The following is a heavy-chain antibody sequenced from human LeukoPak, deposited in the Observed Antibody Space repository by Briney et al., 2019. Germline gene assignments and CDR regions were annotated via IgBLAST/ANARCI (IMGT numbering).Heavy chain of an antibody. V-gene: IGHV3-30-3*01. Sequence: GGSLRLSCAASGFTFSSYAMHWVRQAPGKGLEWVAVISYDGSNKYYADSVKGRFTISRDNSKNTLYLQMNSLRAEDTAVYYCAADGYSSPFDHWGQGTLVTVSS. CDR3: AADGYSSPFDH. D-gene: IGHD5-24*01. J-gene: IGHJ4*02. CDR1: GFTFSSYA. CDR2: ISYDGSNK.